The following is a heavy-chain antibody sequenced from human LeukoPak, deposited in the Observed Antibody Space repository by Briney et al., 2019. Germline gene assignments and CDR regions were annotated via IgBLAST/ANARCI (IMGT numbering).Heavy chain of an antibody. D-gene: IGHD3-16*01. CDR2: IYPGDSDT. CDR1: GYSFTSYW. V-gene: IGHV5-51*01. CDR3: ARLSAVPRGEFDY. J-gene: IGHJ4*02. Sequence: RGESLKISCKGSGYSFTSYWIGWVRQMPGKGLEWMGIIYPGDSDTRYSPSFQGQVTISADKPISTASLQWSSLKASDTAMYYCARLSAVPRGEFDYWGQGTLVTVSS.